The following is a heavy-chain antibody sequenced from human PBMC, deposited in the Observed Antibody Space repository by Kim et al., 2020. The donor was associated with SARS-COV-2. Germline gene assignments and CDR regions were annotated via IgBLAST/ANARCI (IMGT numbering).Heavy chain of an antibody. CDR2: IYYSGST. CDR1: GGSISSSSYY. CDR3: ARVLQGYDSSGYFLDSYFDC. J-gene: IGHJ4*02. V-gene: IGHV4-39*07. D-gene: IGHD3-22*01. Sequence: SETLSLTCTVSGGSISSSSYYWGWIRQPPGKGLEWIGSIYYSGSTYYNPSLKSRVTISVDTSKNQFSLKLSSVTAADTAVDYCARVLQGYDSSGYFLDSYFDCWGPGTLVTVSS.